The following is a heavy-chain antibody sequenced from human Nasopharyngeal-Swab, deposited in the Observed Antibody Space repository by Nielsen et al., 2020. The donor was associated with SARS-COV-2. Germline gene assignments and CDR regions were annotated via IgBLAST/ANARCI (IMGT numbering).Heavy chain of an antibody. CDR1: GGSVRGYY. CDR2: INTIGVT. J-gene: IGHJ4*02. D-gene: IGHD1-26*01. Sequence: SQTPSLTGAVSGGSVRGYYWSWIRQPPGDRLEWIGYINTIGVTKYNPSLNSRVSMSVDATRNQLSLNLWSMTAADTAMYFCARISLPQIVGATNPVDYWGQGTLVTVS. CDR3: ARISLPQIVGATNPVDY. V-gene: IGHV4-59*02.